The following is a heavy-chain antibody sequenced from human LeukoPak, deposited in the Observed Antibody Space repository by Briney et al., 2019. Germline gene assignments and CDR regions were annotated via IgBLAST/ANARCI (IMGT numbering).Heavy chain of an antibody. Sequence: SETLSLTCAVYGGSISSGGYYWSWIRQHPGKGLEWIGYIYYSGSTYYNPSLKSRVTISVDTSKNQFSLKLSSVTAADTAVYYCARMGVATTKGYNWFDPWGQGTLVTVSS. CDR3: ARMGVATTKGYNWFDP. CDR1: GGSISSGGYY. V-gene: IGHV4-31*11. J-gene: IGHJ5*02. CDR2: IYYSGST. D-gene: IGHD5-12*01.